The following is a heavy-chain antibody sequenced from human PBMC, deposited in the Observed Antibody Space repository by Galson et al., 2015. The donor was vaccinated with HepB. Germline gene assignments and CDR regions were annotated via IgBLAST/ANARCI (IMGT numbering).Heavy chain of an antibody. D-gene: IGHD2/OR15-2a*01. CDR1: GFTFRNSA. J-gene: IGHJ6*02. CDR3: AKDASGLNRPWDYFTLDV. CDR2: ISSGGDRT. V-gene: IGHV3-23*01. Sequence: SLRLSCAASGFTFRNSAMNWVRQAPGKGLEWVSAISSGGDRTFYSDSLRGPFPLSRYNSENKIFLPISRRRADDTAVYYCAKDASGLNRPWDYFTLDVWGQGTTVTVSS.